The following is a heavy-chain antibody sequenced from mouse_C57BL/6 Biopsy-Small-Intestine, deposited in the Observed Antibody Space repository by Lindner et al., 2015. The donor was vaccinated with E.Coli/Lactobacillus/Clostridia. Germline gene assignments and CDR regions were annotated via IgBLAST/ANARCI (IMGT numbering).Heavy chain of an antibody. Sequence: VQLQESGPELVKPGASVKISCKASGYSFTGYYMNWVKQSPEKSLEWIGEINPSTGGTTYNQKFKAKATLTVDKSSSTAYMQLKSLTSEDSAVYYCANRLRYFDYWGQGTTLTVSS. CDR3: ANRLRYFDY. J-gene: IGHJ2*01. D-gene: IGHD3-2*02. V-gene: IGHV1-42*01. CDR2: INPSTGGT. CDR1: GYSFTGYY.